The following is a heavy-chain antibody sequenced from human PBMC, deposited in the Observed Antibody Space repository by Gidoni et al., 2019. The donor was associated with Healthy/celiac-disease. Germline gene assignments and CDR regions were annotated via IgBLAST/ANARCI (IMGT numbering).Heavy chain of an antibody. V-gene: IGHV3-23*01. D-gene: IGHD2-2*01. CDR1: GFTFSSSA. J-gene: IGHJ3*02. Sequence: EVQLLESGGGLVQPGGSLRLSCSASGFTFSSSALSWFRQAPGKGLEWVSAISGSGGSTYYADSVKGRFTISRDNSKNTLYLQMNSLRAEDTAVYYCAKPLGYCSSTSCYHDAFDIWGQGTMVTVSS. CDR3: AKPLGYCSSTSCYHDAFDI. CDR2: ISGSGGST.